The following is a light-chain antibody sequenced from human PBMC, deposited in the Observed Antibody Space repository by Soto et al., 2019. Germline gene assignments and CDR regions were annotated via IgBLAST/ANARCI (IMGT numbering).Light chain of an antibody. Sequence: EIVMTQTPLSSPVTLGQPASISCRASQSLEHSDGNTYLTWLQQRQGQPPRLLRYKVSNRFSGVPERFSGSGDGTDFSLKISRVEAEDFEVYYCRQATQFPPYTFGQGTKLEIK. CDR2: KVS. V-gene: IGKV2-24*01. J-gene: IGKJ2*01. CDR1: QSLEHSDGNTY. CDR3: RQATQFPPYT.